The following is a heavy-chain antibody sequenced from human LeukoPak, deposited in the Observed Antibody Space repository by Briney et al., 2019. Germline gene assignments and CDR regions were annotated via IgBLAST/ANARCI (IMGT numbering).Heavy chain of an antibody. D-gene: IGHD3-22*01. J-gene: IGHJ4*02. V-gene: IGHV3-53*01. CDR3: ARDLGYYASSAN. CDR2: IYSSGST. Sequence: PGGSLRLSCAASGFTVNNNYMSWVRQAPGKGVEWVSVIYSSGSTYYADSVKGRFTISRDISKNSLYLQMTSLRAEDTAVYYCARDLGYYASSANWGQGTLVTVSS. CDR1: GFTVNNNY.